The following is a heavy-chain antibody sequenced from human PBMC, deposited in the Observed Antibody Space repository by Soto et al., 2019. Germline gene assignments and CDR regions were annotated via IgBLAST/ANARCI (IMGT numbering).Heavy chain of an antibody. CDR1: GYSFTSYW. J-gene: IGHJ6*02. V-gene: IGHV5-10-1*01. D-gene: IGHD5-18*01. CDR2: IDPSDSYT. Sequence: EVQLVQSGAEVKKPGESLRISCKGSGYSFTSYWIDWVRQMPGKGLEWMGRIDPSDSYTNYSPSFQGHVTISADKSISTAYLQWSSLKASDTAMYYCARTSMQSRGYSYGHGGMDVWGQGITVTVSS. CDR3: ARTSMQSRGYSYGHGGMDV.